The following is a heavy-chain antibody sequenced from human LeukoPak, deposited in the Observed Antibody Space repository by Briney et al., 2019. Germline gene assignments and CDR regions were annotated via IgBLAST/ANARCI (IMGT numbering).Heavy chain of an antibody. J-gene: IGHJ4*02. V-gene: IGHV3-23*01. CDR3: ARDSRWLLDY. CDR1: GFTFSSYA. D-gene: IGHD6-19*01. Sequence: GGSLRLSCAASGFTFSSYAMSWVRQAPGKGLEWVSAISGSGDSTYYGDSVKGRFTISRDNSKNTLYLQMNNLRADDTAVYFCARDSRWLLDYWGQGTLITVSS. CDR2: ISGSGDST.